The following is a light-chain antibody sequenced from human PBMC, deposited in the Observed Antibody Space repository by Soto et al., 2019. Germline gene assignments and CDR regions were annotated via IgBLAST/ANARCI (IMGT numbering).Light chain of an antibody. CDR2: GAS. CDR3: QQANSFPIT. J-gene: IGKJ5*01. V-gene: IGKV1-9*01. Sequence: IQLTQSPSSLSASVGDRVTITCRASQGISSYLGWYQQKPGKAPNLLIYGASNLHSGVPSRFSGSGSGTNFTLTISSLQPEDFATYYCQQANSFPITFGQGTRLEIK. CDR1: QGISSY.